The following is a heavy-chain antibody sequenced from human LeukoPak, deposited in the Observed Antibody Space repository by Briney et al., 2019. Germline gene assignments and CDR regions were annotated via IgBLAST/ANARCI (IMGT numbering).Heavy chain of an antibody. CDR1: GFTFDDYA. CDR2: ISWNSGSI. J-gene: IGHJ6*02. CDR3: AKDTAAAYYYYGMDV. D-gene: IGHD6-13*01. V-gene: IGHV3-9*01. Sequence: GGSLRLSCAASGFTFDDYAMHWVRQAPGKGLEWVSGISWNSGSIDYADSVKGRFTISRDNAKNSLYLQMNSLRAEDTALYYCAKDTAAAYYYYGMDVWGQGTTVTVSS.